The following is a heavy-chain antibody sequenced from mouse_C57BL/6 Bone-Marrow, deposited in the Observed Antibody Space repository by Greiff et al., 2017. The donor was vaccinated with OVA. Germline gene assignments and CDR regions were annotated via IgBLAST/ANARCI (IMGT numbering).Heavy chain of an antibody. V-gene: IGHV1-50*01. CDR3: ASHLPAWFAY. CDR1: GYTFTSYW. D-gene: IGHD6-1*01. J-gene: IGHJ3*01. CDR2: IDPSDSYT. Sequence: VQLQQPGAELVKPGASVKLSCKASGYTFTSYWMQWVKQRPGQGLEWIGEIDPSDSYTNYNQKFKGKATLTVDTSSSPAYMQLSSLTSEDSAVYYCASHLPAWFAYWGQGTLVTVSA.